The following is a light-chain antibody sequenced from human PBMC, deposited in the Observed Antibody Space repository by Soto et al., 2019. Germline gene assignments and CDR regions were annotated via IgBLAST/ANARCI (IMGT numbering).Light chain of an antibody. CDR3: QQTYSDIS. Sequence: DVRMTQSPSSLSASVGDTITITCRASRTINTYLNWFQQKPGEPPRLLIYGASTLHDGVPSRFSGSGSGAYLALTISGLQPEDFASYHCQQTYSDISFGGGTKV. CDR1: RTINTY. CDR2: GAS. V-gene: IGKV1-39*01. J-gene: IGKJ4*01.